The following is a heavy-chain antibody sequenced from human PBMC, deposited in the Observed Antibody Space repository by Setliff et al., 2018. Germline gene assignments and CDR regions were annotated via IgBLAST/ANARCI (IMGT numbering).Heavy chain of an antibody. CDR2: INPGGGSS. CDR1: GYSLISHY. D-gene: IGHD3-10*01. CDR3: ARGGLASAGRKGVFDH. J-gene: IGHJ4*02. V-gene: IGHV1-46*01. Sequence: ASVKVSCKASGYSLISHYMHWLRQAPGQGLEWMGLINPGGGSSTYAQKFQGRVSLTRDTSTSTVYMEVNNLRSEDTALYFYARGGLASAGRKGVFDHWGQGTLVTVSS.